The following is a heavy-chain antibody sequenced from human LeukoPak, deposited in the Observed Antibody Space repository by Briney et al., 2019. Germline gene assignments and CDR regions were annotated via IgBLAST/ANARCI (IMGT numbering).Heavy chain of an antibody. CDR2: IIPIFGTA. J-gene: IGHJ5*02. V-gene: IGHV1-69*13. CDR3: ARANSSSWYARTSWFDP. Sequence: GASVKVSCKASGGTFSSYAISWVRQAPGQGLEWMGGIIPIFGTANYAQKFQGRVTITADESTSTAYMELSSLRSEDTAVYYCARANSSSWYARTSWFDPWGQGTLVTVSS. D-gene: IGHD6-13*01. CDR1: GGTFSSYA.